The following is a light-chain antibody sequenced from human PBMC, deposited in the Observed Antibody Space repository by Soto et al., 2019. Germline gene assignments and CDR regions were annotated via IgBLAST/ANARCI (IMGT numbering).Light chain of an antibody. V-gene: IGKV1-5*03. J-gene: IGKJ1*01. Sequence: IQMTQSPSTLSASVSDRVTITCRASQSISSWLAWYQQKPGKAPKLLIYKASSLESGVPSRFSGSGSGTEFTLTISSLQPDDFATYYCQQYNSYSRTFGQGTKVDIK. CDR2: KAS. CDR3: QQYNSYSRT. CDR1: QSISSW.